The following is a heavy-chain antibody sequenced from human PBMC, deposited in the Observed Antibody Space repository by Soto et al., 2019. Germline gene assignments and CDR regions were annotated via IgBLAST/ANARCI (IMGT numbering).Heavy chain of an antibody. Sequence: PGGSLRLSCATSGFTFSGFVMQWVRQAPGKGLEWVAVIWYDGSHKYYADSVKGRFTISRDDSKNTLYLQMNNLRVEDTAMYYCIRGSYCTTTTCYNLGWFAPGGQGTLVTVS. V-gene: IGHV3-33*01. CDR2: IWYDGSHK. D-gene: IGHD2-2*02. J-gene: IGHJ5*02. CDR3: IRGSYCTTTTCYNLGWFAP. CDR1: GFTFSGFV.